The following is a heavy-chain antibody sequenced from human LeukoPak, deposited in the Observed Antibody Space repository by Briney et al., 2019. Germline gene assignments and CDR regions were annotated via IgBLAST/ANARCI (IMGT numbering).Heavy chain of an antibody. CDR3: AADLDRGGEDAFDI. V-gene: IGHV1-58*02. D-gene: IGHD2-21*01. CDR1: GFTFTSSA. Sequence: SVTVSCKASGFTFTSSAMQWVRQARGQRLEWIGWIVVGSGNTNYAQKFQERVTITRDMSTSTAYMELSSLRSEDTAVYYCAADLDRGGEDAFDIWGQGTMVTVSS. J-gene: IGHJ3*02. CDR2: IVVGSGNT.